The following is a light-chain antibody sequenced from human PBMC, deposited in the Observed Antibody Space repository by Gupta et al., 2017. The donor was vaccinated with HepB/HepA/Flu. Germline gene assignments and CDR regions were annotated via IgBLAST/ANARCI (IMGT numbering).Light chain of an antibody. Sequence: QSVLTHPRPVSAAPGPKVTISCSGSSSNIGNNYGSWYQQLPGTDPKLLNDENNKRPSGIPDRFSGSKSGTSATLGITGLQAGDEADYDGGTWDSSLRGWVFGGGTKLTVL. CDR3: GTWDSSLRGWV. CDR2: ENN. V-gene: IGLV1-51*02. CDR1: SSNIGNNY. J-gene: IGLJ3*02.